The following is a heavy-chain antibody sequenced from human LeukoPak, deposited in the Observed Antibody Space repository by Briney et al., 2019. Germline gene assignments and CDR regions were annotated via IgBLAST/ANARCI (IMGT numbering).Heavy chain of an antibody. V-gene: IGHV3-9*01. Sequence: PGGSLRFSCAASGFTFDDYAMHWVRQAPGKGLEWVSGISWNSGSIGYADSVKGRFTISRDNAKNSLYLQMNSLRAEDTALYYCAKATSYYYDSSGYYYFDYWGQGTLVTVSS. D-gene: IGHD3-22*01. CDR2: ISWNSGSI. CDR1: GFTFDDYA. CDR3: AKATSYYYDSSGYYYFDY. J-gene: IGHJ4*02.